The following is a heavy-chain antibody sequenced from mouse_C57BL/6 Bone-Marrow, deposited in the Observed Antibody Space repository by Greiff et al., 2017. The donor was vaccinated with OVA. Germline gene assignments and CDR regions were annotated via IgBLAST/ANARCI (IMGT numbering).Heavy chain of an antibody. CDR1: GFTFSSYG. CDR2: ISSGGSYT. CDR3: ARQRYDCYFFYYAMDY. D-gene: IGHD2-3*01. Sequence: EVQLVESGGDLVKPGGSLKLSCAASGFTFSSYGMSWVRPTPDKRLEWVATISSGGSYTYYPDSVKGRFTISRDNAKNTLYLQMSSLKSEDTAMYYCARQRYDCYFFYYAMDYWGQGTSVTVSS. V-gene: IGHV5-6*01. J-gene: IGHJ4*01.